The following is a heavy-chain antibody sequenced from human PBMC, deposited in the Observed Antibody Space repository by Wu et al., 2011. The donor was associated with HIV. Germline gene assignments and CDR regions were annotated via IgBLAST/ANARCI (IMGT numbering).Heavy chain of an antibody. CDR2: IIPIFGTA. CDR3: ARDSKDYDDSSGYYPFDY. Sequence: QVQLVQSGAEVKKPGSSVKVSCKASGGTFSSYAISWVRQAPGQGLEWMGGIIPIFGTANYAQKFQGRVTITTDESTSTAYMELSSLRSEDTAVYYCARDSKDYDDSSGYYPFDYWGQGTLVTVSS. V-gene: IGHV1-69*05. J-gene: IGHJ4*02. D-gene: IGHD3-22*01. CDR1: GGTFSSYA.